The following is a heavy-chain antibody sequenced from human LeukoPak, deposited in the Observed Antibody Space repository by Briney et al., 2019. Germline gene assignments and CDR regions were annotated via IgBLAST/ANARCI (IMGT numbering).Heavy chain of an antibody. CDR2: IYYSGST. Sequence: SETLSLTCTVSGGSVSSGSYYWSWIRQPPGKGLEWIGYIYYSGSTNYNPSLKSRVTISVDTSKNQFSLKLSSVTAADTAVYYCARVYYDILTGYSEEAFDIWGQGTMVTVSS. CDR1: GGSVSSGSYY. J-gene: IGHJ3*02. D-gene: IGHD3-9*01. CDR3: ARVYYDILTGYSEEAFDI. V-gene: IGHV4-61*01.